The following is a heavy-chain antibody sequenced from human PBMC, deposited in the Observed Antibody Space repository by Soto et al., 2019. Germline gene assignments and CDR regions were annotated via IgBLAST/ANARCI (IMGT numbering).Heavy chain of an antibody. CDR2: IVPSLDTT. CDR3: ARWPQPRYTADPYAVDV. J-gene: IGHJ6*02. CDR1: GGTFSSSG. Sequence: QVHLVQSGTEVKKPGSSVKVSCKASGGTFSSSGFSWVRQAPGQGLEWMGMIVPSLDTTNYAQKFQARVTITADEVTSTAYVELRSLRSEDTAVYYCARWPQPRYTADPYAVDVWGQGTRAIVSS. V-gene: IGHV1-69*11. D-gene: IGHD3-16*02.